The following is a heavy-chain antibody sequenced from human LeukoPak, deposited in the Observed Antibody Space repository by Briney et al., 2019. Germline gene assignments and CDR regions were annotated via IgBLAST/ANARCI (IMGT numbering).Heavy chain of an antibody. J-gene: IGHJ4*02. CDR1: GFTFSSYW. Sequence: GGSLRLSCAASGFTFSSYWMHWVRQVPGKGLVWVSRINSDGSSTSYADSVKGRITISRDNAKNTLYLQMNSLRAEDTAVYYCARDPFRSWYGVRYFDYWGQGTLVTVSP. CDR3: ARDPFRSWYGVRYFDY. CDR2: INSDGSST. D-gene: IGHD6-13*01. V-gene: IGHV3-74*01.